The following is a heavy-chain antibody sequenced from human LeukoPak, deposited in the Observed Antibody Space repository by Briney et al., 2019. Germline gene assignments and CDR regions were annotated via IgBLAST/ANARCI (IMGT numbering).Heavy chain of an antibody. CDR1: GGSISSYY. CDR2: FYSSGST. J-gene: IGHJ6*02. D-gene: IGHD3-9*01. CDR3: ARDVRNYDTLAGQFYYGLDV. V-gene: IGHV4-4*09. Sequence: SETLSLTCTVSGGSISSYYWSWIRKPPGKGLEWIGNFYSSGSTHYNPSLTSRVTISLDTSKLQFPLKLSSVTAADTAVYYCARDVRNYDTLAGQFYYGLDVWGQGTTVTVSS.